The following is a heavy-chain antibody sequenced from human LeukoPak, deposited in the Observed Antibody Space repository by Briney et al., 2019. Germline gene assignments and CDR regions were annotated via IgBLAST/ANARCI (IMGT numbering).Heavy chain of an antibody. D-gene: IGHD6-13*01. V-gene: IGHV4-59*01. J-gene: IGHJ5*02. CDR2: IYYSGST. Sequence: SETLSLTCTVSGGSISSYYWSWIRQPPGKGLEWIGYIYYSGSTNYNPSLKSRVTISVDTSKNQFSLKLSSVTAADTAVYYCARGGSSWSTSGDWFAPWGRETRVTVSS. CDR1: GGSISSYY. CDR3: ARGGSSWSTSGDWFAP.